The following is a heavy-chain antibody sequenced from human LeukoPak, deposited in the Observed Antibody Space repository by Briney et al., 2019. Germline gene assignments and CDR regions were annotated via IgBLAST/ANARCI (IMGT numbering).Heavy chain of an antibody. CDR2: ISSNGGDT. CDR1: GFTFSNCP. J-gene: IGHJ4*02. V-gene: IGHV3-64D*06. CDR3: VKYSGFDYFFDY. Sequence: GGSPRVSCSASGFTFSNCPMHWARQAPGKGLEYISAISSNGGDTYYADSVKGRFSISRDNSKNTLYLQMSSLRTEDTAVYYCVKYSGFDYFFDYWGQGTLVTVSS. D-gene: IGHD5-12*01.